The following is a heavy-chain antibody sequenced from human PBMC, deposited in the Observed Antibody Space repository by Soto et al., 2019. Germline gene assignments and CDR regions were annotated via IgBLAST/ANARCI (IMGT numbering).Heavy chain of an antibody. CDR3: AKSVYNWNDGFFDY. J-gene: IGHJ4*02. D-gene: IGHD1-1*01. CDR2: ISYDGINK. V-gene: IGHV3-30*18. CDR1: GFTFSSYG. Sequence: QVQLVESGGGVVQPGRSLRLSCAASGFTFSSYGMHWVRQAPGKGLEWVAVISYDGINKYYADSVKGRFTISRDNSKNTLYLQMNSQRAEDTAVYYCAKSVYNWNDGFFDYWGQGTLVTVSS.